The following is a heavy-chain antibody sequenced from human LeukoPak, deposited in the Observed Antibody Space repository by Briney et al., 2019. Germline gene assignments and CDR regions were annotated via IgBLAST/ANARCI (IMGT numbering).Heavy chain of an antibody. CDR3: AKRFRYGTLDY. D-gene: IGHD4-17*01. Sequence: GGSLRLSCAASGFTFSSYGMLWVRQAPGKGLEWVAVISYDGSNKYYADSVKGRFTISRDNSKNTLYLQMNSLRAEDTAVYYCAKRFRYGTLDYWGQGTLVTVSS. CDR2: ISYDGSNK. J-gene: IGHJ4*02. CDR1: GFTFSSYG. V-gene: IGHV3-30*18.